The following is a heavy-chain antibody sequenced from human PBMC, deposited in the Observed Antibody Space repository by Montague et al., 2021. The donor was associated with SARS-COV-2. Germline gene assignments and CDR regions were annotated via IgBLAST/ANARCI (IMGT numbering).Heavy chain of an antibody. J-gene: IGHJ4*02. CDR3: ARGVVAAPPMVDY. V-gene: IGHV4-4*07. D-gene: IGHD2-15*01. Sequence: SETLSLTCSVSGEPISGFFWNWIRQPAGTGLELIWRIYTSGGTDYNPSLESRVTMSVDTSKNQFSLKVNSVTAADTAMYYCARGVVAAPPMVDYWGRGTLVTVSS. CDR1: GEPISGFF. CDR2: IYTSGGT.